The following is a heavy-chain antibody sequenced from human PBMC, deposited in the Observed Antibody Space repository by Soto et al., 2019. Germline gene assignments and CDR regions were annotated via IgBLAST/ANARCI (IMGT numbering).Heavy chain of an antibody. J-gene: IGHJ4*02. Sequence: QITLKESGPTLVKPTQTLTLTCTFSGFSISTRGVGVSWIRQPPGKALEWLALIYWDDDKRDSPSLKSRLTITKDTSKNQVVLTMTNMDHVDTATYSCAHTTAVTTFDYWGQGTLVTVSS. CDR3: AHTTAVTTFDY. CDR1: GFSISTRGVG. D-gene: IGHD4-17*01. CDR2: IYWDDDK. V-gene: IGHV2-5*02.